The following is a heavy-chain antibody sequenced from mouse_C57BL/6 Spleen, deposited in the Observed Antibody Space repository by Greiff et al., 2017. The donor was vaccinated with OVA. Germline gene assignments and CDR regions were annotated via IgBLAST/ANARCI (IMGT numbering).Heavy chain of an antibody. CDR2: IYPSDSET. V-gene: IGHV1-61*01. J-gene: IGHJ4*01. D-gene: IGHD2-10*02. Sequence: QVQLQQPGAELVRPGSSVQLSCKASGYTFTSYWMDWVKQRPGQGLEWIGNIYPSDSETHYNQKFKDKATLTVDKSSSTAYMQLRSLTSEDSAVYYDAREGYGNDAMDYWGQGTTVTVSS. CDR1: GYTFTSYW. CDR3: AREGYGNDAMDY.